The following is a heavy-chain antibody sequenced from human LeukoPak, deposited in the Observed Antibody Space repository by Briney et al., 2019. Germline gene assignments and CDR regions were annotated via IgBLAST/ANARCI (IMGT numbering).Heavy chain of an antibody. CDR1: GYTFTSYY. Sequence: ASVKVSCKASGYTFTSYYMHWVRQAPGQGLEWMGIINPSGGSTSYAQKFQGRVTMTRDTSTSTVYMELSSLRSEDTAAYYCARDLLFGYSGYDLYFDYWGQGTLVTVSS. CDR3: ARDLLFGYSGYDLYFDY. CDR2: INPSGGST. D-gene: IGHD5-12*01. V-gene: IGHV1-46*01. J-gene: IGHJ4*02.